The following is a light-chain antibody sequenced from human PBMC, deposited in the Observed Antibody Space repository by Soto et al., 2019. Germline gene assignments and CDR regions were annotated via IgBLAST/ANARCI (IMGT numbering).Light chain of an antibody. V-gene: IGKV3-20*01. CDR1: QSVSSNY. Sequence: EIVVTQSPGTLSLSPGEGATLSCRASQSVSSNYLAWYQQKPGQAPRLLIYGASNRATGIPDRFSGSGSGTDFTLTISRLEPEDFAVYYCQQYSSSPLTFGGGTKVDIK. CDR2: GAS. CDR3: QQYSSSPLT. J-gene: IGKJ4*01.